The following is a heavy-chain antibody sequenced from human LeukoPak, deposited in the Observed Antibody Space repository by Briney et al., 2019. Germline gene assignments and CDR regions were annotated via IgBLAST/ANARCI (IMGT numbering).Heavy chain of an antibody. CDR3: AKDREIYGSGSYYMVGYYMDV. Sequence: PGGSLRLSCAASGFTFDDYGMSWVRQAPGKGLEWVSGINWNGGSTGYADSVKGRFTISRDNAKNSLYLQMNSLRAEDTAVYYCAKDREIYGSGSYYMVGYYMDVWGKGTTVSISS. D-gene: IGHD3-10*01. CDR1: GFTFDDYG. J-gene: IGHJ6*03. CDR2: INWNGGST. V-gene: IGHV3-20*04.